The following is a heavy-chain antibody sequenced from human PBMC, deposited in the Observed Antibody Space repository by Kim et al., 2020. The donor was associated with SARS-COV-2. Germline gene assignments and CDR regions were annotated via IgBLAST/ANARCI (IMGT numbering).Heavy chain of an antibody. CDR2: INTDGSET. D-gene: IGHD2-21*02. CDR1: GFSFGNYW. CDR3: VSDGRLTAHSPGAFDI. Sequence: GGSLRLSCAASGFSFGNYWMHWVRQGPGKGLVWVSRINTDGSETGYSDSVKGRFTISRDSAKNTLYLQMNSLTAEDTAVYYCVSDGRLTAHSPGAFDIWGQGTMVTVSS. V-gene: IGHV3-74*01. J-gene: IGHJ3*02.